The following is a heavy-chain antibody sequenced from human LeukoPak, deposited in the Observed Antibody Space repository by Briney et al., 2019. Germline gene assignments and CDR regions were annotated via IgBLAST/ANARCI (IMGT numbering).Heavy chain of an antibody. V-gene: IGHV5-51*01. Sequence: GESLKISCKGSGYSFTSYWIGWVRQMPGKGLEWMGLIYPGDSDTRYSPSFQGQVTISADKSISTAYLQWSSLKASDTAMYYCARSPEPPLGIAAAPNWFDPWGQGTLVTVSS. CDR3: ARSPEPPLGIAAAPNWFDP. D-gene: IGHD6-13*01. J-gene: IGHJ5*02. CDR2: IYPGDSDT. CDR1: GYSFTSYW.